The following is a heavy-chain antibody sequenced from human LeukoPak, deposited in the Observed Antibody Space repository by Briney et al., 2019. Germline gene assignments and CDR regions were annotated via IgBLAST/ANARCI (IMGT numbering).Heavy chain of an antibody. J-gene: IGHJ4*02. CDR3: ARDRDGAQGGY. D-gene: IGHD4-17*01. CDR1: GYSFTDYF. Sequence: ASVKVSCKASGYSFTDYFMHWVRQAPGQGLEWMGWINPNSGVTNYAQKFQGRVTMTRDTSISTAYMELTRLTSDDTAVYYCARDRDGAQGGYWGQGTLVTVSS. V-gene: IGHV1-2*02. CDR2: INPNSGVT.